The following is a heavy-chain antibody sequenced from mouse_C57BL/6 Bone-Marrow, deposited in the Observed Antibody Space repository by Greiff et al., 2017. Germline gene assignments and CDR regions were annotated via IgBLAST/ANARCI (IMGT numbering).Heavy chain of an antibody. CDR3: ARGHY. J-gene: IGHJ2*01. V-gene: IGHV3-6*01. Sequence: DVHLVESGPGLVKPSQSLSLTCSVTGYSITSGYYWNWIRQFPGNKLEWMGYISYDGSNNYNPSLKNRISITRDTSKNQFFLKLNSVTTEDTATYYCARGHYWGQGTTLTVSS. CDR2: ISYDGSN. CDR1: GYSITSGYY.